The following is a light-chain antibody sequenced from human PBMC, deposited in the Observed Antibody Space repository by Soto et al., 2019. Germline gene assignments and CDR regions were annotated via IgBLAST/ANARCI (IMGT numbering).Light chain of an antibody. CDR2: GAS. CDR3: QLFGSSRP. Sequence: EIVLTQSPATLSLSPGERATLSCRASQSVSDYVAWYQQKPGQAPRLLIYGASNKATGIPDRFSGSGSGTDFTLTISRLEPEDFAVYYCQLFGSSRPFGQGTKVDIK. J-gene: IGKJ1*01. V-gene: IGKV3-20*01. CDR1: QSVSDY.